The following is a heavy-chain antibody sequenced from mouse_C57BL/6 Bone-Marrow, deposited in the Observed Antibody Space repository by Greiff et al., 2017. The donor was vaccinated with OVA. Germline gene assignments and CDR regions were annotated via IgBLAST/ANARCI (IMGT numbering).Heavy chain of an antibody. D-gene: IGHD1-1*01. Sequence: DVKLQESGPGLVKPSQTVFLTCTVTGISITTGNYRWSWIRQFPGNKLEWIGYIYYSGTITYNPSLPSRTTTTRDTPKNQFFLEMNSLTAEDTATYYCAQITTVVAGDWYFDVWGTGTTVTVSS. J-gene: IGHJ1*03. CDR2: IYYSGTI. V-gene: IGHV3-5*01. CDR3: AQITTVVAGDWYFDV. CDR1: GISITTGNYR.